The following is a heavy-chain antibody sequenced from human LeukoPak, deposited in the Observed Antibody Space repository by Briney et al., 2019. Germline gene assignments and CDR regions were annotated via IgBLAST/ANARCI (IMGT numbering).Heavy chain of an antibody. CDR2: FNPADSDT. CDR3: TRREDDTCYSDY. D-gene: IGHD3-9*01. J-gene: IGHJ4*02. V-gene: IGHV5-51*01. CDR1: GYIFTTYW. Sequence: GDSLKISCKASGYIFTTYWIAWVRPMPGKGLEWMGIFNPADSDTRYSPSFQGQVTISADKSISTAYLQWSSLKASDSAMYYCTRREDDTCYSDYWGQGTLVTVSS.